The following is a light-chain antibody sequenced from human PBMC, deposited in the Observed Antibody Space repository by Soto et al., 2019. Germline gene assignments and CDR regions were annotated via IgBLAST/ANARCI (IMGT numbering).Light chain of an antibody. CDR3: QQYNNRPPET. V-gene: IGKV3-15*01. J-gene: IGKJ2*01. CDR2: AAS. CDR1: QSVSRY. Sequence: ENVLTQSPATLSLSPGERATLSCRASQSVSRYLAWYQQKPGQAPRLLIYAASTRATGIPARFSGSGSGTEFTLTISSLQSEDFAIYYCQQYNNRPPETFGQGTKLE.